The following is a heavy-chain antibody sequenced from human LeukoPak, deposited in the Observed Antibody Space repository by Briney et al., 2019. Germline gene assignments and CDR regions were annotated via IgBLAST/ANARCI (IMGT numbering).Heavy chain of an antibody. CDR2: IWYDGSNK. Sequence: PGGSLRLSCAASGFTFSSYGMHWVRQAPGKGLEGVAVIWYDGSNKYYADSVKGRFTISRDNSKNTLYLQMNSLRAEDTAVYYCARAEEGYYFDYWGQGTLVTVSS. J-gene: IGHJ4*02. V-gene: IGHV3-33*01. CDR1: GFTFSSYG. CDR3: ARAEEGYYFDY.